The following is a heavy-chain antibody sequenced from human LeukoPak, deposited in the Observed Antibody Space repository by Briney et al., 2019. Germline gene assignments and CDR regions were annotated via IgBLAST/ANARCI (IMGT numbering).Heavy chain of an antibody. CDR1: GGSISSYY. Sequence: SETLSLTCTVSGGSISSYYWSWIRQPPGKGLEWIGYIYYSGSTNYNPSLKSRVTISVDTSKNQFSLKLSSVTAADTAVYYCARSEDYASNWYGNWGQGTLVTVSS. V-gene: IGHV4-59*12. J-gene: IGHJ5*02. CDR3: ARSEDYASNWYGN. CDR2: IYYSGST. D-gene: IGHD2-2*01.